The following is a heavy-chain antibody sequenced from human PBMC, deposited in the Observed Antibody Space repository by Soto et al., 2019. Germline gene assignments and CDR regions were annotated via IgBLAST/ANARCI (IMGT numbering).Heavy chain of an antibody. J-gene: IGHJ4*02. D-gene: IGHD3-22*01. CDR2: IYYSGST. V-gene: IGHV4-39*07. CDR3: ARVNDYYDSSGYYYFDY. CDR1: GGSISSSSYY. Sequence: SETLSLTCTVSGGSISSSSYYWGWIRQPPGKGLEWIGSIYYSGSTYYNPSLKSRVTISVDTSKNQFSLKLSSVTAADTAVYYCARVNDYYDSSGYYYFDYWGQGTLVTVSS.